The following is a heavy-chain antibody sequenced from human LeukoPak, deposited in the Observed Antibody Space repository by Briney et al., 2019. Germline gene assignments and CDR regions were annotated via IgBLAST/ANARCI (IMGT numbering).Heavy chain of an antibody. CDR2: INPNSGNT. J-gene: IGHJ6*03. Sequence: ASVKVSCKASGYTFTGYYMHWVRHAPGQGLEWVGWINPNSGNTGYAQKFQGRVTITRNTSISTAYMELSSLRSEDTAVYYCARGRAAGTLDYYYYYMDVWGKGTTVTVSS. V-gene: IGHV1-8*03. CDR3: ARGRAAGTLDYYYYYMDV. D-gene: IGHD6-13*01. CDR1: GYTFTGYY.